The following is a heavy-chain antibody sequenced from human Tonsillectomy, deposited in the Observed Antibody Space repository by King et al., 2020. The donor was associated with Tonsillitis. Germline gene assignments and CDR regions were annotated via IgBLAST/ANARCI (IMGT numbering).Heavy chain of an antibody. V-gene: IGHV3-33*05. CDR2: ISYDGGEK. J-gene: IGHJ6*02. D-gene: IGHD3-9*01. Sequence: VQLVESGGGVVQPGRSLRLSCAASGLTFSSYGMHWVRQAPGKGLEWVALISYDGGEKSYADSVKGRFTISRDNSKNTLFLQMNSLRAEDTALYFCARFAGVLRYLDGRARYYDMDVWGQGTTVTVSS. CDR3: ARFAGVLRYLDGRARYYDMDV. CDR1: GLTFSSYG.